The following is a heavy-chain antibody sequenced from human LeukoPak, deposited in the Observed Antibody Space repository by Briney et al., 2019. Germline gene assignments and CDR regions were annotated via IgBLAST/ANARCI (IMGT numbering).Heavy chain of an antibody. D-gene: IGHD6-13*01. J-gene: IGHJ4*02. V-gene: IGHV4-59*01. CDR3: ARDLAAAGSFDY. Sequence: PSGTLSLTCTVSGASISSFYWSWIRQPPGKGLEWIGYIYYSGSTNYNLSLKSRVTISVDTSKNQFSLKLSSVTAADTAVYYCARDLAAAGSFDYWGQGTLVTVSS. CDR2: IYYSGST. CDR1: GASISSFY.